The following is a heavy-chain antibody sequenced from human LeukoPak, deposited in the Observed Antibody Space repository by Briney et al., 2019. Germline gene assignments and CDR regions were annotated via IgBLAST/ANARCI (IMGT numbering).Heavy chain of an antibody. J-gene: IGHJ4*02. CDR1: GFIFRNFA. D-gene: IGHD3-10*01. V-gene: IGHV3-23*01. Sequence: PGGSLRLSCADAGFIFRNFAMNWVRQAPGKGLEWVAGIPGGGVSGLDGSGGNTKYADSVKGRFTISRDNPKNTLYLQMNSLRAEDTAVYYCAKDDGSGFGRGYFDNWGQGTLVTVSS. CDR3: AKDDGSGFGRGYFDN. CDR2: IPGGGVSGLDGSGGNT.